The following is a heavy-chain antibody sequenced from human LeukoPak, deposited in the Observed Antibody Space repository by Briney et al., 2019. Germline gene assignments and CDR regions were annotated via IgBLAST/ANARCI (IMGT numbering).Heavy chain of an antibody. V-gene: IGHV4-4*07. J-gene: IGHJ6*03. CDR1: GGSSTHYY. CDR2: ISTSGST. Sequence: KPSETLSLTCTVSGGSSTHYYYSWVRQPAGKGLEWIGRISTSGSTNYNPSLRSRVTISVDKSKNLFSLKLSSATAADTAVYYCARGSSRDYYYMDVWGKGTTVTVSS. CDR3: ARGSSRDYYYMDV.